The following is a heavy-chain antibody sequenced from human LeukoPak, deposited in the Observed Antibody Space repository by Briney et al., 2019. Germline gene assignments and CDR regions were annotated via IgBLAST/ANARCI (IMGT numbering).Heavy chain of an antibody. V-gene: IGHV4-38-2*02. CDR3: ASLNYYDSSGYPPAY. CDR1: GYSISNGYY. D-gene: IGHD3-22*01. Sequence: PSETLSLTCTVSGYSISNGYYWGWTRRPPGKGLEWIGSIYCSGSTYYNPSLKSRVTISVDTSKNQFSLKLSSVTAADTAVYYCASLNYYDSSGYPPAYWGQGTLVTVSS. CDR2: IYCSGST. J-gene: IGHJ4*02.